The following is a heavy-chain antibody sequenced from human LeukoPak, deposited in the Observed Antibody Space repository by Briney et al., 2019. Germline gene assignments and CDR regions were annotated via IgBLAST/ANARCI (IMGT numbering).Heavy chain of an antibody. CDR2: IKKDGSQT. V-gene: IGHV3-7*01. J-gene: IGHJ6*02. D-gene: IGHD3-16*01. CDR1: GFTFSSSW. CDR3: ARLRSYGYYYDGMDV. Sequence: GGSLRLSCAASGFTFSSSWMSWVRRSPGKGLEWVADIKKDGSQTYYVDSVKGRFTISRDNAKNSLYLQMNSLRAEDTAVYYCARLRSYGYYYDGMDVWGQGTMVTVSS.